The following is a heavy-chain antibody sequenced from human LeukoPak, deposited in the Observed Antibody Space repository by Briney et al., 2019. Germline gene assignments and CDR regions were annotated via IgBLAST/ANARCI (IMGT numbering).Heavy chain of an antibody. Sequence: PSETLSLTCTASGGSISAYYWSWIRQPAGKGLEWIGRIYTSGSTNYNPSLKSRVTMSLDTSKNQFSLKLSSVTAADTAVYYCARGIYCSSTTCYYYYYYMDVWGKGTTVTVSS. V-gene: IGHV4-4*07. CDR3: ARGIYCSSTTCYYYYYYMDV. D-gene: IGHD2-2*01. CDR1: GGSISAYY. CDR2: IYTSGST. J-gene: IGHJ6*03.